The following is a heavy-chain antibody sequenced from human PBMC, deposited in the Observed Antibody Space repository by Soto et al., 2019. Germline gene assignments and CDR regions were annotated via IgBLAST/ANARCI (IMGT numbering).Heavy chain of an antibody. CDR3: ARDRAAGTGDYYGMDV. CDR1: GYTFTGYY. V-gene: IGHV1-2*04. CDR2: INPNSGGT. D-gene: IGHD6-13*01. Sequence: GASVKVSCKASGYTFTGYYMHWVRQAPGQGLEWMGWINPNSGGTNYAQKFQGWVTMTRDTSISTAYMELSRLRSDDTAVYYCARDRAAGTGDYYGMDVWGQGTTVTVSS. J-gene: IGHJ6*02.